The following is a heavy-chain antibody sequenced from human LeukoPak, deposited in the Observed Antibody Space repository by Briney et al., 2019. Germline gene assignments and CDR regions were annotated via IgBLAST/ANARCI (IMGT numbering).Heavy chain of an antibody. Sequence: GRSLRLSCAASGFTFSRNSMNWVRQAPGKGLEWVSSISTSSSYIYYADSVKGRFTISRDNARNSLYLQMNSLRAEDTAVFYCARGAEGVAATDSNFDYWGQGTLVTVSS. CDR3: ARGAEGVAATDSNFDY. J-gene: IGHJ4*02. CDR1: GFTFSRNS. V-gene: IGHV3-21*01. D-gene: IGHD6-13*01. CDR2: ISTSSSYI.